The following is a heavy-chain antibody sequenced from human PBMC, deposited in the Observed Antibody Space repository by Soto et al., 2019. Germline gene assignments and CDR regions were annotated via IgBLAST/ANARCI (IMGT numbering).Heavy chain of an antibody. D-gene: IGHD3-9*01. V-gene: IGHV4-59*08. CDR1: GGSISSYY. Sequence: QVQLQESGPGLVKPSETLSLTCTVSGGSISSYYLSWIRQPPGKGLEWMGYIYYSGSTNYNPSLNSRVTISVDTSKNQFSLKLSSVTAADTAVYYCARRDWSDAFDIWGQGTMVTVSS. CDR3: ARRDWSDAFDI. J-gene: IGHJ3*02. CDR2: IYYSGST.